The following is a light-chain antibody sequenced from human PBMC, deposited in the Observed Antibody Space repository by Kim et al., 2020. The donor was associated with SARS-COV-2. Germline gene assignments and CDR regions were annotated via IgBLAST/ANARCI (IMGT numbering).Light chain of an antibody. Sequence: LGASVKLTCTLSSGHSSYDIAWHQQQPEKGPRYLMKLNSDGSHSKGDGIPDRFSGSSSGAERYLTISSLQSEDEADYYCQTWGTGVFGGGTQLTVL. V-gene: IGLV4-69*01. J-gene: IGLJ2*01. CDR3: QTWGTGV. CDR1: SGHSSYD. CDR2: LNSDGSH.